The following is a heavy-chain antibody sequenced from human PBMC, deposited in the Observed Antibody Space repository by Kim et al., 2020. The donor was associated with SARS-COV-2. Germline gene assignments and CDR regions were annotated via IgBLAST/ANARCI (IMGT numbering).Heavy chain of an antibody. J-gene: IGHJ6*02. CDR3: ARDASPSYSSGWYGQLWEVLYGIDV. CDR2: IWYDGSNK. Sequence: GGSLRLSCAASGFTFSSYGMHWVRQAPGKGLEWVAVIWYDGSNKYYADSVKGRFTISRDNSKNTLYLQMNSLRAEDTAVYYCARDASPSYSSGWYGQLWEVLYGIDVWGQGTTVTVSS. CDR1: GFTFSSYG. D-gene: IGHD6-19*01. V-gene: IGHV3-33*01.